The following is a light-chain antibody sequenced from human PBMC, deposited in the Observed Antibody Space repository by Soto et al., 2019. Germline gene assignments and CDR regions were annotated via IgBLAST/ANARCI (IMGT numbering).Light chain of an antibody. Sequence: DLQMTQSPSTLSASVGDRVTITCRASQSISSWLAWYQQKPGKAPKLLIYAASSLESGVPSRFSGSGSGTEFILTISSLQPEDFATYYCQQYNSYQGTFGQGPKVEIK. J-gene: IGKJ1*01. V-gene: IGKV1-5*01. CDR2: AAS. CDR3: QQYNSYQGT. CDR1: QSISSW.